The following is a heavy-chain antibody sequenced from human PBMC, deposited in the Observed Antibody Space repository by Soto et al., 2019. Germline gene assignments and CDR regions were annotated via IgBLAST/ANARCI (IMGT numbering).Heavy chain of an antibody. CDR2: VYFTGTT. J-gene: IGHJ6*02. CDR1: GGSLIIGGFY. D-gene: IGHD3-10*01. V-gene: IGHV4-31*03. CDR3: ARGRITMVRGVISRYYYYGMDV. Sequence: SETLSLTCTVSGGSLIIGGFYWSWLRQRPGKGLEWIGYVYFTGTTYYNPSLKSRVTISADTSKNQFSLKLSSVTAADTAVYYCARGRITMVRGVISRYYYYGMDVWGQGTTVTVS.